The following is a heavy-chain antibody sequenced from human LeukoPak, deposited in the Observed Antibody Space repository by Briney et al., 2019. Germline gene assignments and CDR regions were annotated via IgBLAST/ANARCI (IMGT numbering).Heavy chain of an antibody. V-gene: IGHV1-46*03. CDR3: ARRITMNRDAFDI. D-gene: IGHD3-22*01. J-gene: IGHJ3*02. CDR1: GYTFTSYY. CDR2: INPGGGIT. Sequence: ASVKVSCKASGYTFTSYYMHWVRQAPGQGLEWMGIINPGGGITSYAQKFQGRVTMTRDTSTSTVYMELSSLRSEDTAVYYCARRITMNRDAFDIWGQGTMVTVSS.